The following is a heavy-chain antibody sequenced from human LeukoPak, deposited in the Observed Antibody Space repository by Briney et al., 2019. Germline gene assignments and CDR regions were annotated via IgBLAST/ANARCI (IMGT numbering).Heavy chain of an antibody. J-gene: IGHJ4*02. CDR1: GYTFTTYY. CDR3: ARVLGAHRYGSIDH. Sequence: ALVKVSFKASGYTFTTYYMHWVRQAPGQGLEWMGIINPSSGSTSYAQKFQGRVTMTRDTSTSTVYMELSSLRSEDTAIYYCARVLGAHRYGSIDHWGQGTLVTVSS. V-gene: IGHV1-46*01. D-gene: IGHD5-18*01. CDR2: INPSSGST.